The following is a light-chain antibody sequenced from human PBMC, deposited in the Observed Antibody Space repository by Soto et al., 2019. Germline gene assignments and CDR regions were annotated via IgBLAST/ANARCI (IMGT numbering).Light chain of an antibody. CDR1: SSDIGSYNR. J-gene: IGLJ2*01. CDR3: ASYTPSITVV. CDR2: DVS. V-gene: IGLV2-18*02. Sequence: QSALTQPPSVSGSPGQSVTISCTGTSSDIGSYNRVSWYQQPPGTAPKLIIYDVSNRPSGIPDRFSGSKSGNTASLTISGLQADDEADYYCASYTPSITVVFGGGTKLTVL.